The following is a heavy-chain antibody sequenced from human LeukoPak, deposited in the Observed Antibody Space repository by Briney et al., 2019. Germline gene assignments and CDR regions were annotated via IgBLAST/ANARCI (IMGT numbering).Heavy chain of an antibody. V-gene: IGHV4-30-4*01. Sequence: SQTLSLTCTVSGGSISSGDYYWSWIRQPPGKGLEWIGYIYYSGSTYYNPSLKSRVTISLDTSKNQFSLKLSSVTAADTAVYYCARHDGSSWYYAFDVWGQGTMVTVSS. CDR1: GGSISSGDYY. CDR2: IYYSGST. J-gene: IGHJ3*01. CDR3: ARHDGSSWYYAFDV. D-gene: IGHD6-13*01.